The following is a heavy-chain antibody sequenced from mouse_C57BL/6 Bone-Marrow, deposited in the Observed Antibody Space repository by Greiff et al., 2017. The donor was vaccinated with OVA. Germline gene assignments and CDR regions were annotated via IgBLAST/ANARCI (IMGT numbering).Heavy chain of an antibody. Sequence: EVQGVESGGDLVKPGGSLKLSCAASGFTFSSYGMSWVRQTPDKRLEWVATISSGGSYTYYPDSVKGRFTISRDNAKNTLYLQMSSLKSEDTAMYYCARQGWLLLDYWGQGTTLTVSS. D-gene: IGHD2-3*01. V-gene: IGHV5-6*01. CDR3: ARQGWLLLDY. CDR1: GFTFSSYG. J-gene: IGHJ2*01. CDR2: ISSGGSYT.